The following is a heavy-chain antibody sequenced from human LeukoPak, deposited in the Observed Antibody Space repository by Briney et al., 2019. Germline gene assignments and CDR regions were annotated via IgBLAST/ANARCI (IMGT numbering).Heavy chain of an antibody. Sequence: GGSLRLSCAASGFTFSSYAMSWVRQAPGKGLEWVANIKHDGSEKYYLDSVKGRFTISRDNAKNSLYLQMNSLRAEDTSVYYCARLLVYGWGGEAFDYWGQGTLVPVS. V-gene: IGHV3-7*01. CDR1: GFTFSSYA. D-gene: IGHD3-10*01. CDR3: ARLLVYGWGGEAFDY. CDR2: IKHDGSEK. J-gene: IGHJ4*02.